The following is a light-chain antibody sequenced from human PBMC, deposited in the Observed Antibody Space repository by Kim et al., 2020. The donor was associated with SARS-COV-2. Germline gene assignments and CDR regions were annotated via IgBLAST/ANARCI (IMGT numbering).Light chain of an antibody. Sequence: SYELTQPPSVSVAPGKTARITCGGNNIGSRSVHWYQQKPGQAPIVVIYYDDDRPSGIPERFSGSNSGNTATLTISRVEAGDEADYYCQVWDSSSDRGVLGGGTQLTVL. CDR2: YDD. V-gene: IGLV3-21*04. CDR1: NIGSRS. CDR3: QVWDSSSDRGV. J-gene: IGLJ2*01.